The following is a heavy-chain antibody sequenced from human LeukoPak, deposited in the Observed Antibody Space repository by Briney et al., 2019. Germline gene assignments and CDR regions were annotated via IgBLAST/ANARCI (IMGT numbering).Heavy chain of an antibody. CDR3: ARDVGRTNWFDP. Sequence: PSETPSLTCTVSGDSISNYYWSWLRQSAGKGLEWIGRIVNGGSTNYNPSLESRVTMSLDTSKNQFSLKLTSVTAADTALYFCARDVGRTNWFDPWGQGTLVTVSS. V-gene: IGHV4-4*07. J-gene: IGHJ5*02. CDR1: GDSISNYY. D-gene: IGHD1-26*01. CDR2: IVNGGST.